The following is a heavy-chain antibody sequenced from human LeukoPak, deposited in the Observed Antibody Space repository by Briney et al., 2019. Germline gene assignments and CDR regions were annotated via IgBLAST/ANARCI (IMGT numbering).Heavy chain of an antibody. CDR3: AKDRPLRYFDWLSEYFDY. D-gene: IGHD3-9*01. V-gene: IGHV3-23*01. CDR1: GFTFSSYA. CDR2: ISGSGGST. Sequence: PGGSLRLFCAASGFTFSSYAMSWVRQALGKGLEWVSAISGSGGSTYYADSVKGRFTISRDNSKNTLYLQMNSLRAEDTAVYYCAKDRPLRYFDWLSEYFDYWGQGTLVTVPS. J-gene: IGHJ4*02.